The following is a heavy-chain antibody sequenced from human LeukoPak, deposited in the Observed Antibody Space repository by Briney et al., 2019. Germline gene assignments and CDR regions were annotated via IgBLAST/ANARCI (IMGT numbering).Heavy chain of an antibody. V-gene: IGHV4-34*01. CDR2: INHSGST. CDR1: GGPFSDYY. D-gene: IGHD6-13*01. Sequence: SETLSLTCAVYGGPFSDYYWSWIRQPPGKGLEWIGEINHSGSTNYNPSLKSRVTISVDTSKNQFSLNLTSVTAADAAVYYCARGLWAAAGTAPDWGQGTLVTVSS. CDR3: ARGLWAAAGTAPD. J-gene: IGHJ4*02.